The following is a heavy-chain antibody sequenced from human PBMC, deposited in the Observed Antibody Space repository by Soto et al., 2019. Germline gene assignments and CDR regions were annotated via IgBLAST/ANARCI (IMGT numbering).Heavy chain of an antibody. Sequence: EVQVLESGGGLVQPGGSLRLSCATSGFSFSTYPMSWVRQAPGKGLEWVTAISANGRGTSYADSVKGRFTILRDNSKNTLFLQMNSLRADDTAVYFCVKKRSYDRTNYDHFDYWGQGTLVTVSS. CDR3: VKKRSYDRTNYDHFDY. CDR2: ISANGRGT. V-gene: IGHV3-23*01. D-gene: IGHD3-22*01. J-gene: IGHJ4*02. CDR1: GFSFSTYP.